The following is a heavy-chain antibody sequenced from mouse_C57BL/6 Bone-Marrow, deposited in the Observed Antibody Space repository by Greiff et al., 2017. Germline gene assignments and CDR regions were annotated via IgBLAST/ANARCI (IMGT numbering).Heavy chain of an antibody. CDR1: GYTFTSYD. CDR2: IYPRDGST. V-gene: IGHV1-85*01. J-gene: IGHJ1*03. CDR3: AREGWLLRNWYFDV. Sequence: VHLVESGPELVKPGASVKLSCKASGYTFTSYDINWVKQRPGQGLEWIGWIYPRDGSTKYNEKFKGKATLTVDTSSSTAYMELHSLTSEDSAVYFCAREGWLLRNWYFDVWGTGTTVTVSS. D-gene: IGHD2-3*01.